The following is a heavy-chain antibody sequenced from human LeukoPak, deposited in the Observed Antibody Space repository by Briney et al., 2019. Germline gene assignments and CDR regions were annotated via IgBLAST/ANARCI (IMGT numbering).Heavy chain of an antibody. CDR2: ISSSGSTL. CDR3: ARILLVRGVISHMDV. CDR1: GFSFSDYY. D-gene: IGHD3-10*01. V-gene: IGHV3-11*04. J-gene: IGHJ6*03. Sequence: PGGSLRLSCAASGFSFSDYYMTWIRQAPGRGLEWVSYISSSGSTLYYADSVKGRFTISRDNAKNSLYLQMNSLRAEDTAVYYCARILLVRGVISHMDVWGKGTTVTVSS.